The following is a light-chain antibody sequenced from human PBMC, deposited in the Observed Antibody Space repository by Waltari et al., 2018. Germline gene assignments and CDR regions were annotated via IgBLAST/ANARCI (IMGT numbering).Light chain of an antibody. Sequence: DIVMPQSPLSLSVTPGEPTSISCRSSQSLLHSNGYNYLDWYVQKPGQSPQVLIYLGSDRASGVPDRFSSSGSGTDFTLKISRVEAEDVGIYYCMGALQTATFGPGTRLDIK. CDR1: QSLLHSNGYNY. V-gene: IGKV2-28*01. CDR2: LGS. CDR3: MGALQTAT. J-gene: IGKJ5*01.